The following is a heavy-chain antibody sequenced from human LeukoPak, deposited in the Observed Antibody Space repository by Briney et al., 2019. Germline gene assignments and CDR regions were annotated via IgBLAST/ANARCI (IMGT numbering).Heavy chain of an antibody. D-gene: IGHD3-22*01. V-gene: IGHV3-21*01. Sequence: GGSLRLSCAASGFTFSSYSMNWVRQAPGKGLEWVSSISSSSSYIYYADSVKGRFTISRDNAKNSLYLQMNSLRAEDTAVYYCARDSKYYYDSSGYKAFDIWGQGTMVTVSS. J-gene: IGHJ3*02. CDR2: ISSSSSYI. CDR1: GFTFSSYS. CDR3: ARDSKYYYDSSGYKAFDI.